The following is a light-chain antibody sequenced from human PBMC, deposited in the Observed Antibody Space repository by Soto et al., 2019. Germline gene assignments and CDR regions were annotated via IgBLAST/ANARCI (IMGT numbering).Light chain of an antibody. CDR2: KAS. CDR3: QHYASFSGT. J-gene: IGKJ1*01. V-gene: IGKV1-5*03. Sequence: DIQMTPSPSTLSGSVVDRVTITCRASQSVSSWVAWYHMKQGKAPKLLIYKASTLETGVPSRFSGSGSRTEFTLTISSLQPDDLATDYGQHYASFSGTCGQGTKVDIK. CDR1: QSVSSW.